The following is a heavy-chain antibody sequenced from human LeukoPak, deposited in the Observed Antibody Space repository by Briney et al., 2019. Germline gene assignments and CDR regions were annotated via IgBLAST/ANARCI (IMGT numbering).Heavy chain of an antibody. V-gene: IGHV3-48*03. CDR3: ARVGYSRSWHSGSAFDI. Sequence: GGSLRLSCTGSGFTFGDYVMSWVRQAPGKGLEWVSYISNGDGTIKYADSVKGRFTISRDNAKNSLYLQMNSLRVEDTAVYYCARVGYSRSWHSGSAFDIWGQGTMVTVSS. CDR2: ISNGDGTI. D-gene: IGHD6-13*01. J-gene: IGHJ3*02. CDR1: GFTFGDYV.